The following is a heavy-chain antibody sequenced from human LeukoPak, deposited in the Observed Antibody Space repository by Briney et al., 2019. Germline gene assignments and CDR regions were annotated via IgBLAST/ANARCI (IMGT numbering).Heavy chain of an antibody. CDR2: IYYIGDT. Sequence: SETLSLTCTVSGASISTSRDYWGWIRQPPGKGLEWIGSIYYIGDTYYNPSLKSRVTMSLDMSKNQFSLKLNSVTAADTAVYYCAREDAEQMDNSFDIWGQGTMVTVSS. V-gene: IGHV4-39*07. CDR3: AREDAEQMDNSFDI. J-gene: IGHJ3*02. D-gene: IGHD5-24*01. CDR1: GASISTSRDY.